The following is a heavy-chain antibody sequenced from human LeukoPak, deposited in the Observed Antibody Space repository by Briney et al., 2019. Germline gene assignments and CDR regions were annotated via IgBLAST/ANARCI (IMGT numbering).Heavy chain of an antibody. D-gene: IGHD2-2*01. CDR3: AREGGSGYCSSTSCYTDY. V-gene: IGHV1-46*01. CDR1: GYTSTSYY. J-gene: IGHJ4*02. CDR2: INPSGGRT. Sequence: GASVKVSCKASGYTSTSYYMHWVRQAPGQGLEWMGIINPSGGRTTYAQKFQGRVTMTRDTSTSTVYMEMSSLKSEDTAVYYCAREGGSGYCSSTSCYTDYWGQGTLVTVSS.